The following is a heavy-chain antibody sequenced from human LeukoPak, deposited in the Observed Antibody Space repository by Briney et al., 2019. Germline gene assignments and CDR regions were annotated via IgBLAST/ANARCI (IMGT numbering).Heavy chain of an antibody. J-gene: IGHJ4*02. CDR1: GCXLSNLY. D-gene: IGHD5-12*01. CDR2: IYQTGGT. Sequence: SETLSLTCSVSGCXLSNLYCSWIRQPPGKALEWMGYIYQTGGTNYRASLRRRVTISADTSKNQSSLKLRSVTAADTAVYYCAGGVYSAYDYRPYVWGQGTLVTVSS. CDR3: AGGVYSAYDYRPYV. V-gene: IGHV4-59*01.